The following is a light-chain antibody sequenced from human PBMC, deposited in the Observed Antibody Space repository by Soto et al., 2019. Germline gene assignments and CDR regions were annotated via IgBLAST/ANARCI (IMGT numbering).Light chain of an antibody. CDR1: QSVSSSY. V-gene: IGKV3-20*01. CDR3: QLSGDSPPRT. J-gene: IGKJ1*01. CDR2: GAS. Sequence: ESVLTQSPGTLSLSPGERATLSSRASQSVSSSYLGWYQQKPGQAPRLLIYGASSRATGIPDRFSGSGSGTDFPLTIDRLEPEDFAVYYCQLSGDSPPRTFGQGTKVEIK.